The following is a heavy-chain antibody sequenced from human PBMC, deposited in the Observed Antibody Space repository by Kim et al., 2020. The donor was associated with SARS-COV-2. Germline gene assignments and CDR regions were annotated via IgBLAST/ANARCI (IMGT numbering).Heavy chain of an antibody. J-gene: IGHJ5*02. CDR2: ISYDGSNK. CDR3: AKEITMVRGVPNWFDP. Sequence: GGSLRLSCAASGFTFSSYGMHWVRQAPGKGLEWVAVISYDGSNKYYADSVKGRFTISRDNSKNTLYLQMNSLRAEDTAVYYCAKEITMVRGVPNWFDPWGQGTLVTVSS. CDR1: GFTFSSYG. V-gene: IGHV3-30*18. D-gene: IGHD3-10*01.